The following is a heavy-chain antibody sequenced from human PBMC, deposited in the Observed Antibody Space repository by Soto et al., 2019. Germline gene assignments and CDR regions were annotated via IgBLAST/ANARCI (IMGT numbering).Heavy chain of an antibody. Sequence: PXXSLRLSFVACGFSFRRYTMDWVPQAPGKGLEWVAYISRSTGTTYYADSVKGRFTISRDNAKNSLFLEMDSLRAEDTAVYYCARVLLEEKWFGELYSWGQGTLVTVSS. CDR1: GFSFRRYT. CDR2: ISRSTGTT. J-gene: IGHJ4*02. D-gene: IGHD3-10*01. V-gene: IGHV3-48*01. CDR3: ARVLLEEKWFGELYS.